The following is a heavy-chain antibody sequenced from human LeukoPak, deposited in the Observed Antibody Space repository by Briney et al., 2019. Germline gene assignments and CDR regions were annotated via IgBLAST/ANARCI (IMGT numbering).Heavy chain of an antibody. CDR3: AKDYYYGSGNYPRGAFDI. CDR2: ISGSGGST. CDR1: GFTFSGST. J-gene: IGHJ3*02. Sequence: GGSLRLSCAASGFTFSGSTLHWVRQAPGKGLEWVSGISGSGGSTYYADSVKGRFTISRDNSKNTLYLQMNSLRAEDTAVYYCAKDYYYGSGNYPRGAFDIWGQGTMVTVSS. D-gene: IGHD3-10*01. V-gene: IGHV3-23*01.